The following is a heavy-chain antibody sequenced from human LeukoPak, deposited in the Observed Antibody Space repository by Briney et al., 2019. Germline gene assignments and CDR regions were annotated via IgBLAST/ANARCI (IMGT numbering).Heavy chain of an antibody. D-gene: IGHD6-13*01. CDR2: ISSGGVTT. Sequence: GGSLRLSCAASGFTFSTYAMSWVRQAPGKGLELVSAISSGGVTTYYADSVKGRFTISRDNSKNTLYLQMSSLRAEDTAAYYCAKAIPGAGTSRYNNYGMDVWGQGTTVTVSS. J-gene: IGHJ6*02. CDR3: AKAIPGAGTSRYNNYGMDV. V-gene: IGHV3-23*01. CDR1: GFTFSTYA.